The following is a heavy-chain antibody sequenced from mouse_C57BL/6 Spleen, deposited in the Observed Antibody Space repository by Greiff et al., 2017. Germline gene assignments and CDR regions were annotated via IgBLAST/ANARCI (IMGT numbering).Heavy chain of an antibody. J-gene: IGHJ3*01. CDR3: ACILYYGNPWFAY. Sequence: QVQLQQSGAELVKPGASVKMSCKASGYTFTTYPIEWMKQNHGKSLEWIGNFHPYNDDTKYNEKFKGKATLTVDKSSSPVYLELSRLTSDDSAVYYSACILYYGNPWFAYWGQGTLVTVSA. CDR2: FHPYNDDT. D-gene: IGHD2-1*01. CDR1: GYTFTTYP. V-gene: IGHV1-47*01.